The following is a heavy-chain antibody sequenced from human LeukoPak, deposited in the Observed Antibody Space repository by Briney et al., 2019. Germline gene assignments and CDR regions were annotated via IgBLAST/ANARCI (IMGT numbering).Heavy chain of an antibody. D-gene: IGHD5-18*01. CDR1: GFTFDDYA. V-gene: IGHV3-9*01. CDR2: ISWNSGSI. Sequence: PGRSLRLSCAASGFTFDDYAMHWVRQAPGKGLEWVSGISWNSGSIVYADSVKGRFTISRHNAKNSLYLQMNSLRAEDTALYHCAKDIRDGVQLWLIGGYAFDIWGRGTMVTVSS. CDR3: AKDIRDGVQLWLIGGYAFDI. J-gene: IGHJ3*02.